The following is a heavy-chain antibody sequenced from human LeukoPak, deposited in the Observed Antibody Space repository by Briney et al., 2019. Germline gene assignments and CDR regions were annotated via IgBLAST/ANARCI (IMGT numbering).Heavy chain of an antibody. Sequence: GGSLRLSCAASGFTLSSYGMHWVRQAPGKGLEWVAFIRYDGSNKYYADSVKGRFTISRDNSKNTLYLQMNSLRAEDTAVYYCAKDRGIAVAGFFDYWGQGTLVTVSS. D-gene: IGHD6-19*01. CDR3: AKDRGIAVAGFFDY. CDR2: IRYDGSNK. J-gene: IGHJ4*02. V-gene: IGHV3-30*02. CDR1: GFTLSSYG.